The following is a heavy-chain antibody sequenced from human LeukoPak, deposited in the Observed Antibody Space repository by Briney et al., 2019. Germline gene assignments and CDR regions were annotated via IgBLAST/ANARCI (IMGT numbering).Heavy chain of an antibody. D-gene: IGHD2-2*01. CDR1: GFSLSTSGVG. CDR2: IYGNDDK. Sequence: SGPTLVNPTQTLTLTCTFSGFSLSTSGVGVGWVRQPPGKALQWLALIYGNDDKRYSPSLKNRLTISKDSSASPVVLTMTNMDPVDTATYYCVHDIPRGEGFQHWGQGTLVTVSS. V-gene: IGHV2-5*01. CDR3: VHDIPRGEGFQH. J-gene: IGHJ1*01.